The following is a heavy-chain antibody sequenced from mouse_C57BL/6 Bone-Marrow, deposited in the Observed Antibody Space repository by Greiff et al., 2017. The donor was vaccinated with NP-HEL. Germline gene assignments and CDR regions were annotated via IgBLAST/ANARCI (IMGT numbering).Heavy chain of an antibody. D-gene: IGHD1-1*01. CDR2: IDPSDSYT. Sequence: VQLQQPGAELVMPGASVKLSCKASGYTFTSYWMHWVKQRPGQGLEWIGEIDPSDSYTNYNQKFKGKSTLTVDKSSSTAYMQLSSLTSEDSAVYCCARGSMTHYYGSSYWGQGTTLTVSS. CDR1: GYTFTSYW. J-gene: IGHJ2*01. V-gene: IGHV1-69*01. CDR3: ARGSMTHYYGSSY.